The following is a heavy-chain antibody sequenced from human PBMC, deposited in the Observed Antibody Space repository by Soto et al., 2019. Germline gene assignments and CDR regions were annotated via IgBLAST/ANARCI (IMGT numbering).Heavy chain of an antibody. CDR2: ISSNGGST. CDR3: AGRGGYDGAFDI. D-gene: IGHD5-12*01. V-gene: IGHV3-64*01. J-gene: IGHJ3*02. Sequence: PVGSLRLSCAASGFTFSSYAMHWVRQAPGKGLEYVSAISSNGGSTYYANSVKGRFTISRDNSKNTLYLQMGSLRAEDMAVYYCAGRGGYDGAFDIWGQGTMVTVSS. CDR1: GFTFSSYA.